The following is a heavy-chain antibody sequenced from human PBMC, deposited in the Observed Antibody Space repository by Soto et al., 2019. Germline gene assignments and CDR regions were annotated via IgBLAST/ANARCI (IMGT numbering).Heavy chain of an antibody. V-gene: IGHV4-59*08. Sequence: PSETLSLTCTVSGGSISSYYWSWIRRPPGKGLEWIGYIYYSGSTNYNPSLKSRVTISVDTSKNQFSLKLSSVTAADTAVYYCARLLYYYDSSGYYPLYAFDIWGQGTMVTVSS. CDR1: GGSISSYY. CDR2: IYYSGST. D-gene: IGHD3-22*01. J-gene: IGHJ3*02. CDR3: ARLLYYYDSSGYYPLYAFDI.